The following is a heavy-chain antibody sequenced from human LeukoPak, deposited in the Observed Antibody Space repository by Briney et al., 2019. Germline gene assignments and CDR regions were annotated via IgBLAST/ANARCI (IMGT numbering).Heavy chain of an antibody. J-gene: IGHJ4*02. V-gene: IGHV3-30*02. Sequence: GGSLRLSCAASGFTSSNYGMHWVRQAPGKGLEWVAFIRNDGSTKYYADSVKGRFTVSRDNSKNTLYLQMDSLRAEDTAVYYCAKDQSQGYIYGLANFDYWGQGTLVTVSS. CDR1: GFTSSNYG. CDR3: AKDQSQGYIYGLANFDY. D-gene: IGHD5-18*01. CDR2: IRNDGSTK.